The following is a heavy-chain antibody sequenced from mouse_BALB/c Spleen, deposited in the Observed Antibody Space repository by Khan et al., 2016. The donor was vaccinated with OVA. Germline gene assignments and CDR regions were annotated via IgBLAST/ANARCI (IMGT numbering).Heavy chain of an antibody. CDR1: GYSITSGYA. V-gene: IGHV3-2*02. CDR2: ISYSGGT. D-gene: IGHD1-1*01. Sequence: DVKLQESGPGLVKPSQSLSLTCTVTGYSITSGYAWNWIRQFPGNKLEWMGYISYSGGTSYNPSLKSRIPITRDTSKNQFFLQLNSVTTEDTATYYCARGNYYGYYFDYWGQGTTLTVSS. CDR3: ARGNYYGYYFDY. J-gene: IGHJ2*01.